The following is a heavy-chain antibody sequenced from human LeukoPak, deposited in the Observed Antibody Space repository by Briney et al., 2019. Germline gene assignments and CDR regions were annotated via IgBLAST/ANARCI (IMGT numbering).Heavy chain of an antibody. D-gene: IGHD3-22*01. J-gene: IGHJ4*02. CDR3: ATTNDGGGYQWGDFFDF. Sequence: SVKVSCKASGGTSNSHAISWVRQAPGQGREWMGRIIPNLGTTNRAQTFQDRVTLTADKSTNTASMELTSLTSDDTAVYYCATTNDGGGYQWGDFFDFWGQGTLVTVSS. CDR2: IIPNLGTT. V-gene: IGHV1-69*04. CDR1: GGTSNSHA.